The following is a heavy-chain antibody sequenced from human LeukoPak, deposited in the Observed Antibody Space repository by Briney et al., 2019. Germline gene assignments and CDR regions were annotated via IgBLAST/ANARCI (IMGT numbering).Heavy chain of an antibody. V-gene: IGHV5-51*01. D-gene: IGHD4-23*01. J-gene: IGHJ3*02. CDR2: IYPGDSDT. CDR1: GYSFTSYW. Sequence: GESLKISCKGSGYSFTSYWIGWVRQMPGKGLEWRGIIYPGDSDTRYSPSFQGQVTISADKSISTAYLQWSSLKASDTAMYYCARYRTLGYGGNPRDAFDIWGQGTMVTVSS. CDR3: ARYRTLGYGGNPRDAFDI.